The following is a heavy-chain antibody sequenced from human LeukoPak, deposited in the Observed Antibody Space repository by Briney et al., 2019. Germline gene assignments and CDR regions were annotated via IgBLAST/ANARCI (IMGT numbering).Heavy chain of an antibody. V-gene: IGHV4-59*01. CDR1: GGSISSSY. J-gene: IGHJ4*02. Sequence: SETLSFTCTVSGGSISSSYWSWIRQPPGKGLEWIGYIYYSGSTNYNPSLKSRVSISPDTSKNQFSLKLSSVTAADTAVYYCARVLRDYYDSSGHTIDYWGQGTLVTVSS. D-gene: IGHD3-22*01. CDR2: IYYSGST. CDR3: ARVLRDYYDSSGHTIDY.